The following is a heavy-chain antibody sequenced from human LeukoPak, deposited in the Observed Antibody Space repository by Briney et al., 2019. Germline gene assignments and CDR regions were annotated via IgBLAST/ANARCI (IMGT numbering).Heavy chain of an antibody. V-gene: IGHV4-59*01. D-gene: IGHD6-19*01. Sequence: SKTLSLTCTVSGGSISSYDWSWIRQPPGKGLEWVGYIYYSGSTNYNPSLKSRVPISVDPSKNQFSLKLSSVTAADTAVYYCARAEAVAGTHPFDYWGQGTLVTVSS. CDR2: IYYSGST. J-gene: IGHJ4*02. CDR1: GGSISSYD. CDR3: ARAEAVAGTHPFDY.